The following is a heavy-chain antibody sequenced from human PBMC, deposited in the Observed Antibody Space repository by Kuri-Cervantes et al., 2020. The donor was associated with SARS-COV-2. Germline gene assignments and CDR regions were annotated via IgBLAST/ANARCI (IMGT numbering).Heavy chain of an antibody. D-gene: IGHD3-3*01. J-gene: IGHJ3*02. CDR3: ARGRFLEWFDAFDI. Sequence: LRLSCTVSGGSISSGSYYWSWIRQPAGKGLEWIGRIYTSGSTNYNPSLKSRVTISVDTSKNQFSLKLSPVTAADTAVYYCARGRFLEWFDAFDIWGQGTMVTVSS. CDR2: IYTSGST. V-gene: IGHV4-61*02. CDR1: GGSISSGSYY.